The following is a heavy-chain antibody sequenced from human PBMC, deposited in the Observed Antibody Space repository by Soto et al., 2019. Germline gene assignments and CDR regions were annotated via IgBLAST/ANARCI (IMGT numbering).Heavy chain of an antibody. D-gene: IGHD1-1*01. CDR2: ISSSSSSTI. Sequence: GGSLRLSCAASGFTFSSYSMNWVRQAPGKGLEWVSYISSSSSSTIYYAESVKGRFTISRDNAKNSLYLQMNSLRAEDTAGYYCESGGTMGYWGQGTPVTVSS. CDR1: GFTFSSYS. V-gene: IGHV3-48*01. CDR3: ESGGTMGY. J-gene: IGHJ4*02.